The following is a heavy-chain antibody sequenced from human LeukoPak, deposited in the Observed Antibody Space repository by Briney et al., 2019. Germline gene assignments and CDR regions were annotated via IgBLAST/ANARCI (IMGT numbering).Heavy chain of an antibody. CDR1: GFSFRDRY. V-gene: IGHV3-11*04. CDR2: ISPNSDNI. J-gene: IGHJ4*02. D-gene: IGHD5-12*01. CDR3: VRETGWLFDF. Sequence: PGGSLRLSCAATGFSFRDRYMSWIRQAPGKGMEWVAYISPNSDNIHYADSVKGRFTISRDNAKNSLFLQVNSLRAEDTAVYYCVRETGWLFDFWGQGTLVIVSS.